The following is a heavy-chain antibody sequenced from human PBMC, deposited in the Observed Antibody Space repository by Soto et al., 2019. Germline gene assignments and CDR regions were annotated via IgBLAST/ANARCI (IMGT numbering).Heavy chain of an antibody. V-gene: IGHV3-23*01. J-gene: IGHJ4*02. CDR3: AKDEHRLRFRVRGAIRGDFDY. CDR1: GFTFSSYA. Sequence: EVQLLESGGGLVQPGGSLRLSCAASGFTFSSYAMSWVRQAPGKGLEWVSAIRGSGGSTYYADSVKGRFTISRDNSKNTLYLQMNSLRAEDTAVYYCAKDEHRLRFRVRGAIRGDFDYWGQGTLVTVSS. CDR2: IRGSGGST. D-gene: IGHD3-10*01.